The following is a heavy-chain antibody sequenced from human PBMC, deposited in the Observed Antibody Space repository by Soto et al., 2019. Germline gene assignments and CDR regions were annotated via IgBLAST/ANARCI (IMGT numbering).Heavy chain of an antibody. CDR1: GGSISSYY. CDR2: IHYSGRN. Sequence: SETLSLTCTVSGGSISSYYWSWIRQHPGKGLEWIGSIHYSGRNDYNPSLKSRVTISLDTSKNQFSLKLSSATAADTAVYYCARYIPRAGATWYYFDYWGQGTLVTVSS. J-gene: IGHJ4*02. D-gene: IGHD6-13*01. CDR3: ARYIPRAGATWYYFDY. V-gene: IGHV4-59*06.